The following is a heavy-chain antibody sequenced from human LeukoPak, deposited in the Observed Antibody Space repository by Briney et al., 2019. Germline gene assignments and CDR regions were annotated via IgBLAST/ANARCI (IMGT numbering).Heavy chain of an antibody. CDR3: ASLDYFDSSDYGDY. CDR1: GFTFNNYA. CDR2: ISGSGGST. V-gene: IGHV3-23*01. J-gene: IGHJ4*02. Sequence: GGSLRLSCAASGFTFNNYAMSWVREAPGEGLEWGSAISGSGGSTYYTDSVTGRFTISRDNSKNTLYLQMNSLRAEDTALYYCASLDYFDSSDYGDYWGQGTLVTVSS. D-gene: IGHD3-22*01.